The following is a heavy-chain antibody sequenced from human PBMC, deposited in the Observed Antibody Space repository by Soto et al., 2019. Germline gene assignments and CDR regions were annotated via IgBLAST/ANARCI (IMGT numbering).Heavy chain of an antibody. CDR1: GGSVSSGSYY. CDR2: IYYSGNT. CDR3: ARGIEGWYQGRYYYGMDV. J-gene: IGHJ6*02. V-gene: IGHV4-61*01. D-gene: IGHD6-19*01. Sequence: QVQLQESGPGLVKPSETLSLTCTVSGGSVSSGSYYWSWIRQPPGKGLEWIGYIYYSGNTNYNPSLKSRVTISVDTSKNQFSLKLSSVAAADTAVYYGARGIEGWYQGRYYYGMDVWGQGTTVTVSS.